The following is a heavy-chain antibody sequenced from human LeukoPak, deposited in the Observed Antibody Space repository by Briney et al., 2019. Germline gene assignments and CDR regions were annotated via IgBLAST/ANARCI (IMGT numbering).Heavy chain of an antibody. Sequence: GGSLRLSCAASGFTFSSYSMNRVRQAPGKALEWVSSISSSSNYIYYADSVKGRFTISRDNAKNSLYLQMNSLRAEDTAVYYCAREPTTVAFFDYWGQGTLVTVSS. CDR1: GFTFSSYS. J-gene: IGHJ4*02. CDR2: ISSSSNYI. V-gene: IGHV3-21*01. CDR3: AREPTTVAFFDY. D-gene: IGHD4-23*01.